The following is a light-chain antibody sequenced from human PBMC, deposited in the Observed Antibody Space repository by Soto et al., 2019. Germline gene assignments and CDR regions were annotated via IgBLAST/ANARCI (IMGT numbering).Light chain of an antibody. J-gene: IGLJ2*01. V-gene: IGLV2-8*01. Sequence: QSALTQPPSASGSPGQSVTISCTGTSSDVGGYNYVSWYQQHPGKAPKLMIYAVSKRPSGVPDRFSGSKSGNTASLTVSGLQAEDEADYSCSSYAGSNNLLFGGGTKLTVL. CDR3: SSYAGSNNLL. CDR1: SSDVGGYNY. CDR2: AVS.